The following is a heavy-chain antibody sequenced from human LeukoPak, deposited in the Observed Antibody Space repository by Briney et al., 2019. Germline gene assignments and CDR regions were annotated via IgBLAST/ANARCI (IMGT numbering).Heavy chain of an antibody. CDR1: GFTFSSYA. D-gene: IGHD6-19*01. J-gene: IGHJ4*02. CDR2: ISYDGSNK. Sequence: GGSLRLSCAASGFTFSSYAMHWVRQAPGKGLEWGAVISYDGSNKYYADSVKGRFTISRDNSKNTMYLQMNSLGTEDTAVYYCAKDRWGAVASFDYWGQGTLVTVSS. V-gene: IGHV3-30*04. CDR3: AKDRWGAVASFDY.